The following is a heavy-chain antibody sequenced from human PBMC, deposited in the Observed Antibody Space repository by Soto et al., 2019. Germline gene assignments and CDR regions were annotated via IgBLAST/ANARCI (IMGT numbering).Heavy chain of an antibody. CDR3: ARDRGYSDSSGYYSDAFDI. V-gene: IGHV3-33*01. D-gene: IGHD3-22*01. CDR1: GFTFSSYG. Sequence: GGSLRLSCAASGFTFSSYGMHWVRQAPGKGLEWVAVIWYDGSNKYYADSVKGRFTISRDNSKNTLYLQMNSLRAEDTAVYYCARDRGYSDSSGYYSDAFDIWGQGTMVTVSS. J-gene: IGHJ3*02. CDR2: IWYDGSNK.